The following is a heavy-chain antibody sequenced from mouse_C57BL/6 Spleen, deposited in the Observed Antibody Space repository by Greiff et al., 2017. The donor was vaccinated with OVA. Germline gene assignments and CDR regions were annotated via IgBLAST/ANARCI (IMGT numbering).Heavy chain of an antibody. J-gene: IGHJ2*01. Sequence: QVQLQQPGAELVKPGASVKMSCKASGYTFTSYWITWVKQRPGQGLEWIGDIYPGIGSTNYNEKSKSKATLTVDTSSSTAYMQLSSLTSEDSAVYYCARRWTHFDYWGQGTTLTVSS. CDR3: ARRWTHFDY. CDR1: GYTFTSYW. CDR2: IYPGIGST. V-gene: IGHV1-55*01.